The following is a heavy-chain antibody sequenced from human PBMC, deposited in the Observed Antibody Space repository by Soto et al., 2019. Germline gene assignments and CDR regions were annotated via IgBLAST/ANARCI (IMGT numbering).Heavy chain of an antibody. CDR1: GGSFSGYY. Sequence: LSLTCAVYGGSFSGYYWSWIRQPPGKGLEWIGEINHSGSTNYNPSLKSRVTISVDTSKNQFSLKLSSVTAADTAVYYCARVLAYYDFWSGYHTYYFDYWGQGTLVTVSS. CDR2: INHSGST. J-gene: IGHJ4*02. D-gene: IGHD3-3*01. CDR3: ARVLAYYDFWSGYHTYYFDY. V-gene: IGHV4-34*01.